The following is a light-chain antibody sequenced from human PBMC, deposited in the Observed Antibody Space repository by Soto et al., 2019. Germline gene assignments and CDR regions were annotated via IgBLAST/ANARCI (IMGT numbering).Light chain of an antibody. CDR3: QEYGCSPYT. V-gene: IGKV3-20*01. CDR2: GAS. Sequence: EIVLTQSPGTLSLSTGERATLSCRASQSVSSSSLAWYQQKTGQAPRLLIYGASSQATGIPDTFSGSGSGSGLTLTISRQEPDVFSGDYGQEYGCSPYTFGQGIELEIK. J-gene: IGKJ2*01. CDR1: QSVSSSS.